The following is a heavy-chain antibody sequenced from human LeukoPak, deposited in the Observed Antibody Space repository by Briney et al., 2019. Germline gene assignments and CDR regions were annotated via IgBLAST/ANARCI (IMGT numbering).Heavy chain of an antibody. CDR1: GFTFSTYS. CDR3: GTWTTVASYFDY. D-gene: IGHD4-17*01. J-gene: IGHJ4*02. Sequence: GGSLRLSCAASGFTFSTYSMNWVRQAPGKGLEWVSSIISSSTYIYYADSVKGRFTISRDNAKNSLYLQMNSLRAEDTAVYYCGTWTTVASYFDYWGQGTLVTVSS. CDR2: IISSSTYI. V-gene: IGHV3-21*06.